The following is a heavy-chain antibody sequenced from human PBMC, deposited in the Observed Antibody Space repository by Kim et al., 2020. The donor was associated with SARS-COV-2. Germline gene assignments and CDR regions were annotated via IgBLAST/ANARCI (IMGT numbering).Heavy chain of an antibody. Sequence: SGPTLVSPTQTLTLTCTFSGFSLSTDGVGVGWIRQPPGKALEWLALIFWDETRRYSPSLRNRVTITKDTSKNQVVLTLTNLDPVDTGTYFCAHRLFGSFDSWGQGTLVTVSS. V-gene: IGHV2-5*02. J-gene: IGHJ4*02. D-gene: IGHD2-15*01. CDR2: IFWDETR. CDR3: AHRLFGSFDS. CDR1: GFSLSTDGVG.